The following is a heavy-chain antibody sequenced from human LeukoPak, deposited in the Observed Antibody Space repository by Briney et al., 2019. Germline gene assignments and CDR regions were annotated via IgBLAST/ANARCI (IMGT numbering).Heavy chain of an antibody. CDR2: IYYSGST. D-gene: IGHD3-10*01. CDR3: ARGSYFLYYFDY. CDR1: GGSISSSSYY. V-gene: IGHV4-39*07. Sequence: SETLSLTCTVSGGSISSSSYYWGWIRQPPGKGLEWIGSIYYSGSTYYNPSLKSRVTISVDTSKNQFSLKLSSVTAADTAVYYCARGSYFLYYFDYWGQGTLVTVSS. J-gene: IGHJ4*02.